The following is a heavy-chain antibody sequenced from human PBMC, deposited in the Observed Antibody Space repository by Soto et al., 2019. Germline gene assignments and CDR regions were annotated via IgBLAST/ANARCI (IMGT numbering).Heavy chain of an antibody. Sequence: LGESLKISCKGSGYSFANYWIGWVRQMPGKGLEWMGIIYPGDPDTRYSPSFQGQVTISADKSISTAYLQWSSLKASDTAMYYCARGTVSSDFDYWGQGTLVTVSS. CDR1: GYSFANYW. V-gene: IGHV5-51*01. CDR2: IYPGDPDT. D-gene: IGHD4-17*01. CDR3: ARGTVSSDFDY. J-gene: IGHJ4*02.